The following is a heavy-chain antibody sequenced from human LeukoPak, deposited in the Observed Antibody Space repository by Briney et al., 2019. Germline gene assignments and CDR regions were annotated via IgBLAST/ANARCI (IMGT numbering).Heavy chain of an antibody. CDR1: GYTFTGYY. D-gene: IGHD2-2*01. Sequence: ASVKVSCKASGYTFTGYYMHWVRQAPGQGLEWMGWINPNSGGTNYAQKFRGRVTMTRDTSISTAYMELSRLRSDDTAVYYCASLTVVVPAANTDYWGQGTLVTVSS. V-gene: IGHV1-2*02. J-gene: IGHJ4*02. CDR3: ASLTVVVPAANTDY. CDR2: INPNSGGT.